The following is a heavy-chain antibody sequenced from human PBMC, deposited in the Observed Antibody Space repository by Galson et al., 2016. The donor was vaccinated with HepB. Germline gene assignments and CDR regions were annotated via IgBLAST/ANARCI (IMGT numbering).Heavy chain of an antibody. J-gene: IGHJ4*02. D-gene: IGHD5-12*01. CDR1: GFIFSNYI. V-gene: IGHV3-48*02. CDR2: INSNSGTM. CDR3: ARDRGGYGEFDY. Sequence: SLRLSCAASGFIFSNYIMNWVRQAPGKGLEWLSYINSNSGTMYYADSVKGRFTISRDNAKNSLYLEMDSLRDEDTAIYYCARDRGGYGEFDYWGQGTLVTVSS.